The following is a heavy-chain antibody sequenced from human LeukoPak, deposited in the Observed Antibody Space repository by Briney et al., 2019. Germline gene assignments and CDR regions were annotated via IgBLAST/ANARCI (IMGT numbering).Heavy chain of an antibody. CDR3: TKELHVAVAVADYYYFYMDV. Sequence: LGGSLSLSCAASGFAFSSFAMGWVRPSPGKGLEWLSTIHGGGNTTFYADSLKGRFTISRDNSKNTLYLHMDSLRPDDTAIYYCTKELHVAVAVADYYYFYMDVWGRGTAVTVSS. J-gene: IGHJ6*03. V-gene: IGHV3-23*01. CDR1: GFAFSSFA. D-gene: IGHD6-19*01. CDR2: IHGGGNTT.